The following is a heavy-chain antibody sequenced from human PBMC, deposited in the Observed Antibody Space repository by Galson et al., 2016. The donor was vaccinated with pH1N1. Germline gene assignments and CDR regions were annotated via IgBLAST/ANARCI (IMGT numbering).Heavy chain of an antibody. D-gene: IGHD6-19*01. V-gene: IGHV3-30*04. J-gene: IGHJ6*03. Sequence: SLRLSCAASGFTFSSFAMYWVRQAPGKGLEWVAVISYEGSNKFYAASVQGRFTISRDNSKNTLYLQMNSLRGEDAAIYYCVRVGRQWLAGDYYYMDVWGKGTTVAVSS. CDR1: GFTFSSFA. CDR2: ISYEGSNK. CDR3: VRVGRQWLAGDYYYMDV.